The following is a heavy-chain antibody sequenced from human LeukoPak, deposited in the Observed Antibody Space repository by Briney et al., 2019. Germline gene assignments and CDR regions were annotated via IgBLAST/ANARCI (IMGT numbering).Heavy chain of an antibody. CDR3: ARGGFGYVYFDY. D-gene: IGHD2-8*01. CDR2: IKGDGSEK. Sequence: GGSLRLSCAASGFTFSAYWMSWVRQAPGKGLEWVAHIKGDGSEKYSVESAEGRFTISREKDKSSLYLQMNSLRAEDTALYYCARGGFGYVYFDYWGEGGLVTVSS. CDR1: GFTFSAYW. J-gene: IGHJ4*02. V-gene: IGHV3-7*01.